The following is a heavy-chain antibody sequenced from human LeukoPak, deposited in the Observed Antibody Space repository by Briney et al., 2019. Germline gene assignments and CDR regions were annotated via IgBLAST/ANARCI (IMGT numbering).Heavy chain of an antibody. V-gene: IGHV4-59*08. CDR1: GGSISSYY. Sequence: PSETLSLTCTVPGGSISSYYWSWIRQPPGKGLEWIGYIYYSGSTNYNPSLKSRVTISVDTSKNQFSLKLSSVTAADTAVYYCARVLRYFDWQDAFDIWGQGTMVTVSS. CDR2: IYYSGST. D-gene: IGHD3-9*01. CDR3: ARVLRYFDWQDAFDI. J-gene: IGHJ3*02.